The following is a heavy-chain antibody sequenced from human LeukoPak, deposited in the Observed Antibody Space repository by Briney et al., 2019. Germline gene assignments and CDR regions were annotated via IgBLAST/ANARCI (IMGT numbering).Heavy chain of an antibody. V-gene: IGHV4-39*01. CDR3: ATTYYYDSSGYYVHT. CDR1: GGSISSSSYY. D-gene: IGHD3-22*01. CDR2: IYYSGST. J-gene: IGHJ5*02. Sequence: SETLSLTCTVSGGSISSSSYYWGWIRQPPGKGLEWIGSIYYSGSTYYNPSPKSRVTISVDTSKNQFSLKLSSVTAADTAVYYCATTYYYDSSGYYVHTWGQGTLVTVSS.